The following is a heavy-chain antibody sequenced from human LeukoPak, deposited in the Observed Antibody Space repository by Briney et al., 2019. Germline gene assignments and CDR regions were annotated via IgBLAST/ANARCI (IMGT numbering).Heavy chain of an antibody. CDR1: GFTFSSYS. Sequence: PGGSLRLSCAASGFTFSSYSMNRVRQAPGKGLEWVSSISSSSSYIYYADSVKGRFTISRDNAKNSLYLQMNSLRAEDTAVYYCARTDAYSKYYFDYWGQGTLVTVSS. J-gene: IGHJ4*02. CDR2: ISSSSSYI. CDR3: ARTDAYSKYYFDY. D-gene: IGHD5-18*01. V-gene: IGHV3-21*01.